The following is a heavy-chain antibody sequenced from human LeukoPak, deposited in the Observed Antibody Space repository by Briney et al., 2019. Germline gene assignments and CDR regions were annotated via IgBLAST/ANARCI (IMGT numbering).Heavy chain of an antibody. Sequence: ASVKVSCKASGGTFSSYAISWVRQAPGQGLEWMGGIIPIFGTANYAQKFQGRVTITADESTSTAYMELSSLRSEDTAVYYCARGSDSKHNWFDPWGQGTLVTVSS. CDR2: IIPIFGTA. V-gene: IGHV1-69*01. D-gene: IGHD3-10*01. CDR1: GGTFSSYA. J-gene: IGHJ5*02. CDR3: ARGSDSKHNWFDP.